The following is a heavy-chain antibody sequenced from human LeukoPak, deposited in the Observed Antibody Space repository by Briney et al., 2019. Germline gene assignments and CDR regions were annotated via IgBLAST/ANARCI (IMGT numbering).Heavy chain of an antibody. CDR1: GYTFTSYC. D-gene: IGHD2-2*01. CDR3: AREGGCSSTSCYYYYYYGMDV. J-gene: IGHJ6*02. CDR2: ISAYNGNT. V-gene: IGHV1-18*01. Sequence: ASVKVSCKASGYTFTSYCISWVRQAPGQGLEWMGWISAYNGNTNYAQKLQGRVTMTTDTSTSTAYMELRSLRSDDTDVYYCAREGGCSSTSCYYYYYYGMDVWGQGTTVTVSS.